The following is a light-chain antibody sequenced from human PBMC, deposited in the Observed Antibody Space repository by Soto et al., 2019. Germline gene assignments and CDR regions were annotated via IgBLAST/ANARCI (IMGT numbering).Light chain of an antibody. V-gene: IGKV1-5*01. CDR3: QQYNSYSWT. J-gene: IGKJ1*01. CDR1: QSISSW. CDR2: DAS. Sequence: DIQMTQSPSTLSASVGDRVTITCRAGQSISSWLAWYQQKPGKAPKLLIYDASSLESGVPSRFSGSGSGTEFTLTISSLQPDDFATYYCQQYNSYSWTFGKGTKV.